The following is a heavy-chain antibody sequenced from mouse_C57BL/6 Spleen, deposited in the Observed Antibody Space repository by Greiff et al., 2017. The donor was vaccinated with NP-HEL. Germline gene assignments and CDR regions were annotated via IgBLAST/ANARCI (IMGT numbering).Heavy chain of an antibody. D-gene: IGHD2-2*01. V-gene: IGHV1-50*01. CDR1: GYTFTSYW. Sequence: QVQLQQPGAELVKPGASVKLSCKASGYTFTSYWMQWVKQRPGQGLEWIGEIDPSDSYTNYNQKFKGKATLTVDTSSSTAYMQLSSLTSEDSGVYYCARREGYRFAYWGQGTLVTVSA. J-gene: IGHJ3*01. CDR2: IDPSDSYT. CDR3: ARREGYRFAY.